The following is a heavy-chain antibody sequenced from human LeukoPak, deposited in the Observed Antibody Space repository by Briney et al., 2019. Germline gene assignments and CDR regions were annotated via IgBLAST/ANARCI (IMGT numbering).Heavy chain of an antibody. V-gene: IGHV3-21*01. CDR2: ISSSSSYI. J-gene: IGHJ5*02. CDR3: ARGAMTTVTNNWFDP. Sequence: KPGGSLRLSCAASGFTFSSYSMNWVRQAPGKGLEWVSSISSSSSYIYYADSVKGRFTISRDNAKNSLYLQVNSLRAEDTAVYYCARGAMTTVTNNWFDPWGQGTLVTVSS. D-gene: IGHD4-11*01. CDR1: GFTFSSYS.